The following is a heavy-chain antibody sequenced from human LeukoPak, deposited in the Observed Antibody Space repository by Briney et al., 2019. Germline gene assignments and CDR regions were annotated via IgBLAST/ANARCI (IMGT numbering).Heavy chain of an antibody. Sequence: GGSLRLSCVVSGLTFSNYCMNWVRQAPGRGLDWVSVIYSDGRTFYADSVKGRFTSSRDNSKNTVDLQMNNLGADDTAVYYCARGAFDWGQGTLVTVSS. J-gene: IGHJ4*02. CDR1: GLTFSNYC. CDR3: ARGAFD. CDR2: IYSDGRT. V-gene: IGHV3-53*01.